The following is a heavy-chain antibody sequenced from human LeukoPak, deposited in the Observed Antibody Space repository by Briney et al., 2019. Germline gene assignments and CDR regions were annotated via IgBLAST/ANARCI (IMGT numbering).Heavy chain of an antibody. CDR3: ARSPWSRAFHL. Sequence: SETLSLTCAVYGGSFSGYYWSWIRQPPGKGLEWIGEINHSGSTNHNPSLKSRVTISVDTSKNQFSLKLSSVTAADTAVYYCARSPWSRAFHLWGRGTLVTVSS. CDR2: INHSGST. J-gene: IGHJ2*01. D-gene: IGHD2-15*01. CDR1: GGSFSGYY. V-gene: IGHV4-34*01.